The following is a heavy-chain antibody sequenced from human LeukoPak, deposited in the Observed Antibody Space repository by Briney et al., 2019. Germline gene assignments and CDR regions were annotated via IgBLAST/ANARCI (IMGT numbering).Heavy chain of an antibody. D-gene: IGHD3-22*01. CDR1: GFTFSSYW. V-gene: IGHV3-74*01. J-gene: IGHJ5*02. CDR3: ARVALYYDSSGFSFDP. CDR2: INSDGSNP. Sequence: GGSLRLSCAASGFTFSSYWMLWVRQAPGKGLVWVSRINSDGSNPSYEVFVTGRFTISRDNAKNTLYLQMNSLRAEDTAVYYCARVALYYDSSGFSFDPWGQGTLVTVSS.